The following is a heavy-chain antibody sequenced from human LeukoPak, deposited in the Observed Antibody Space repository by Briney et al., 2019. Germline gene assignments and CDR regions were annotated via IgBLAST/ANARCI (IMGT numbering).Heavy chain of an antibody. Sequence: SETLSLTCTVSGGSVSSGSYYWSGIRQPPVNGLEWIGYIYYSGSTNYNPSLKSRVTISVDTSKNQFSLKLSSVTAADTAVYYCARAFENIGWYYFDYWGQGTLVTVSS. D-gene: IGHD6-19*01. CDR1: GGSVSSGSYY. J-gene: IGHJ4*02. V-gene: IGHV4-61*01. CDR3: ARAFENIGWYYFDY. CDR2: IYYSGST.